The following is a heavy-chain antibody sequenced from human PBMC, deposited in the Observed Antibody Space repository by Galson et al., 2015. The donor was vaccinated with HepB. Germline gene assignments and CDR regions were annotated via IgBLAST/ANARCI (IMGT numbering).Heavy chain of an antibody. J-gene: IGHJ4*02. Sequence: SLRLSCAASGFTVSSNYMSWVRQAPGKGLEWVSVIYSGGSTYYADSVKGRFTISRDNSKNTLYLQMNSLRAEDTAVYYCARGVSGGYSAYYFDYWGQGTLVTVSS. CDR3: ARGVSGGYSAYYFDY. CDR1: GFTVSSNY. CDR2: IYSGGST. V-gene: IGHV3-66*01. D-gene: IGHD5-18*01.